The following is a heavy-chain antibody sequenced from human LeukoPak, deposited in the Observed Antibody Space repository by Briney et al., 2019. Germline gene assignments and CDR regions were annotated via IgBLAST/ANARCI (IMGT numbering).Heavy chain of an antibody. Sequence: GASVKVSCKVSGYTLTELSMHWVRQAPGQGLEWMGWISAYNGTTNYAQKLQGRVTMTTDTSTMTAYMELRGLRSDDTAVYYCASLRYYYGSGSYNWFDPWGQGTLVTVSS. J-gene: IGHJ5*02. V-gene: IGHV1-18*01. D-gene: IGHD3-10*01. CDR3: ASLRYYYGSGSYNWFDP. CDR1: GYTLTELS. CDR2: ISAYNGTT.